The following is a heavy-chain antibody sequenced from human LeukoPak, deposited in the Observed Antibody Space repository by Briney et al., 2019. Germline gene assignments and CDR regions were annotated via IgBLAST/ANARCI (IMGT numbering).Heavy chain of an antibody. Sequence: SETLALTCTVSGGSISSYYWSWIRQLPGKGLEVIGYIFYSGITNYNPSLKSRVTISVDTSKNQFSLKLSSVTAADTAVYYCARTHDSSGTIDYWGQGTLVTVSS. J-gene: IGHJ4*02. CDR3: ARTHDSSGTIDY. V-gene: IGHV4-59*01. CDR2: IFYSGIT. D-gene: IGHD3-22*01. CDR1: GGSISSYY.